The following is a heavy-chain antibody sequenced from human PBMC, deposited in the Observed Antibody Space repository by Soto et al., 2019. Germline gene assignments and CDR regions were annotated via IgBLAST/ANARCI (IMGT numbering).Heavy chain of an antibody. CDR3: ASGADTVITPFDY. Sequence: PSETLSLTCSVSGFSIDTINYYWAWIRQTPGRRLEWIGSVYYGGSSYYNPSLKSRVSISVDTSKSQFSLKVTSVTAADSAVYFCASGADTVITPFDYWGQGVPVTVSS. CDR2: VYYGGSS. J-gene: IGHJ4*02. D-gene: IGHD5-18*01. CDR1: GFSIDTINYY. V-gene: IGHV4-39*01.